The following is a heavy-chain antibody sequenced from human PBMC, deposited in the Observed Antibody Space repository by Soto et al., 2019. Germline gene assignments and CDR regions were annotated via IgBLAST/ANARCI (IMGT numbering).Heavy chain of an antibody. CDR1: GGSVNSGNYY. J-gene: IGHJ6*02. D-gene: IGHD1-1*01. Sequence: QVQLQESGPGLVKPSETLSLTCTVSGGSVNSGNYYWSWIRQTPAKGLEWIGYIYQSGSTSYNPSLKCRVTITLDASKTQFSLKLSSVTAADTAVYYCASGTIYHSSGMDVWGQGTTVTVSS. V-gene: IGHV4-61*01. CDR2: IYQSGST. CDR3: ASGTIYHSSGMDV.